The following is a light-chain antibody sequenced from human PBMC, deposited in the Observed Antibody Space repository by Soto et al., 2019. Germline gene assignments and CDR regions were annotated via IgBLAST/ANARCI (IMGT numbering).Light chain of an antibody. V-gene: IGKV1-12*01. J-gene: IGKJ3*01. CDR3: QQGKTFPFT. Sequence: IQMTPSPSSVSASVGDTVTLSCQTSHGVSGWLAWYQQKPGKAPTLLIYTVSNLQSGVPSRFSGSGSGTDFSLTITNLQPEYFATYFCQQGKTFPFTFGPGTTVEVK. CDR2: TVS. CDR1: HGVSGW.